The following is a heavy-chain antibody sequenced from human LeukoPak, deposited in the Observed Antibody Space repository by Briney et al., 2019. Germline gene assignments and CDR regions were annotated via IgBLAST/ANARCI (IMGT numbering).Heavy chain of an antibody. CDR2: IVVGSGNT. D-gene: IGHD2-2*01. V-gene: IGHV1-58*02. J-gene: IGHJ4*02. Sequence: SVKVSCKASGYTFTSYGISWVRQAPGQGLEWIGWIVVGSGNTNYAQKFQERVTITRDMSTSTAYMELSSLRSEDTAVYYCAAPSGPAADYWGQGTLVTVSS. CDR1: GYTFTSYG. CDR3: AAPSGPAADY.